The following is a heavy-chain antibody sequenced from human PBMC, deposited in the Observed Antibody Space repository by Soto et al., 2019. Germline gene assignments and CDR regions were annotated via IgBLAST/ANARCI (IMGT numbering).Heavy chain of an antibody. Sequence: QVTLKESGPVLVKPTETLTLTCTVSGFSLSNARMGVSWIRQPPGKALEWLAHIFSNDEKSYSTSLKSRLTISKDTSKSQVVLTMTKMDPVDTATYYCARIRYGDYVPAWDYWGQGTLVTVSS. V-gene: IGHV2-26*01. J-gene: IGHJ4*02. CDR2: IFSNDEK. CDR1: GFSLSNARMG. CDR3: ARIRYGDYVPAWDY. D-gene: IGHD4-17*01.